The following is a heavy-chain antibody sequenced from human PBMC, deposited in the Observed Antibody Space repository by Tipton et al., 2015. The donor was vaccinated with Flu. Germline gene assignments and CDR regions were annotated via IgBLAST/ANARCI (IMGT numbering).Heavy chain of an antibody. CDR2: IYPGDSDT. J-gene: IGHJ3*02. CDR1: GYSFTSYW. D-gene: IGHD3-22*01. Sequence: QLVQSGAEVKKPGESLKISCKGSGYSFTSYWIGWVRQMPGKGLEWMGIIYPGDSDTRYSPSFQGQVTISADKSISTAYLQWSSLKASDTAMYYCARRFFSYDSSGYYGGAFDIWGQGTMVTVSS. CDR3: ARRFFSYDSSGYYGGAFDI. V-gene: IGHV5-51*01.